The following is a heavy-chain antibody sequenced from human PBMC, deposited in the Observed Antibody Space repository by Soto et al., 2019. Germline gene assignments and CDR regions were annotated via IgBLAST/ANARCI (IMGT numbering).Heavy chain of an antibody. D-gene: IGHD1-1*01. CDR1: GYTFTSYD. V-gene: IGHV1-8*01. Sequence: ASVKVSCNASGYTFTSYDIYWVRQATGQGLEWMGWMNPNTGNSGYAQKFQGRVTMTSDTSISTAHMELSSLRSEDTAVYYCARRAETNGWNGFGADKYYFDFWGQGPLVTVSS. CDR2: MNPNTGNS. CDR3: ARRAETNGWNGFGADKYYFDF. J-gene: IGHJ4*02.